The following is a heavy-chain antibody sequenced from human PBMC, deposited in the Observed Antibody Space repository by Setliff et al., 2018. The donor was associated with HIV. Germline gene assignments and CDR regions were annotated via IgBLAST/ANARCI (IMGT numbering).Heavy chain of an antibody. V-gene: IGHV4-59*08. CDR3: ARQAWHSGRNGYFVDY. CDR1: GGSMGSHY. CDR2: IHYTGIS. D-gene: IGHD3-22*01. Sequence: PSETLSLTCVISGGSMGSHYWSWIRQSPGKGLEWIGNIHYTGISDINPSLKRRATISLDRPKIQFSLKLSSATAADTAVYYCARQAWHSGRNGYFVDYWGQGMLVTVSS. J-gene: IGHJ4*02.